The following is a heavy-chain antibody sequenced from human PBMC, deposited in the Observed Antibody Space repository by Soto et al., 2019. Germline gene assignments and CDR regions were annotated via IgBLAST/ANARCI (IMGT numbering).Heavy chain of an antibody. CDR2: FYYSGST. CDR1: GGSISSYY. J-gene: IGHJ4*02. V-gene: IGHV4-59*08. D-gene: IGHD3-3*01. Sequence: QVQLQESGPGLVKPSETLSLTCTVSGGSISSYYWSWIRQPPGKGLEWIGYFYYSGSTNYNPSLKXRVTISVDTSKNQFSLKLSSVTAADTAVYYCARGGWRQIDYWGQGTLVTVSS. CDR3: ARGGWRQIDY.